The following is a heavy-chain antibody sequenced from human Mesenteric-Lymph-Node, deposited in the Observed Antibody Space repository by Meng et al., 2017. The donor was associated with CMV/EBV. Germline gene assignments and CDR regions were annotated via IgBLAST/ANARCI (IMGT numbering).Heavy chain of an antibody. CDR3: TTSRPANSGWLDY. Sequence: GSLRLSCTVSGASIISSSSYWGWIRQPPGRGLEWIGSIYYTGRTYYNPSLESRVTISVDTSKNQFSLKLNSVTAADTAIYYCTTSRPANSGWLDYWDQGTLVTVSS. J-gene: IGHJ4*02. CDR1: GASIISSSSY. V-gene: IGHV4-39*07. CDR2: IYYTGRT. D-gene: IGHD5-12*01.